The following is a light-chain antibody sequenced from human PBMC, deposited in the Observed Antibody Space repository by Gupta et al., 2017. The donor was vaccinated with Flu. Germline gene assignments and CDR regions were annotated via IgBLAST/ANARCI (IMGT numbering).Light chain of an antibody. Sequence: QSTLTQPPSASGTPGKRVSISCSVSNSKIGSNPVSWYQLLPGTAPSLLIYTNGHRPSGVPDRFAGSKSGTSASLAITRLQSEDEADDYWATWAANISGRMGFGGGTKLTVL. CDR2: TNG. CDR3: ATWAANISGRMG. V-gene: IGLV1-44*01. CDR1: NSKIGSNP. J-gene: IGLJ2*01.